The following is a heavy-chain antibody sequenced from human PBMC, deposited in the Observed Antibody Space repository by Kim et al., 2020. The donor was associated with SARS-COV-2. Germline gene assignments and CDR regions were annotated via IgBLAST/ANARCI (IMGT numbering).Heavy chain of an antibody. D-gene: IGHD5-18*01. Sequence: SETLSLTCTVSGGSISSGGYYWSWIRQHPGKGLEWIGYIYYSGSTYYNPSLKSRVTISVDTSKNQFSLKLSSVTAADTAVYYCAREPGDTAMNYYYYGMDVWGQGTTVTVSS. J-gene: IGHJ6*02. CDR3: AREPGDTAMNYYYYGMDV. CDR2: IYYSGST. V-gene: IGHV4-31*03. CDR1: GGSISSGGYY.